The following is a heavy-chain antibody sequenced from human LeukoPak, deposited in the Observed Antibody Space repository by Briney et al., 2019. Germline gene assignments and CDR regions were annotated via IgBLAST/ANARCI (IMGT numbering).Heavy chain of an antibody. CDR2: ISSSGSTI. J-gene: IGHJ5*02. Sequence: GGSLRLSCAASGFTSSDYYMSWIRQAPGKGLEWVSYISSSGSTIYYADSVKGRFTISRDNAKNSLYLQMNSLRAEDTAVYYCARDLVVVTAKGFDPWGQGTLVTVPS. D-gene: IGHD3-22*01. CDR1: GFTSSDYY. CDR3: ARDLVVVTAKGFDP. V-gene: IGHV3-11*01.